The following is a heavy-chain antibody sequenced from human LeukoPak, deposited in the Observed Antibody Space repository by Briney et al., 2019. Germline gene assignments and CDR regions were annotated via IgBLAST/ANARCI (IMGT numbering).Heavy chain of an antibody. D-gene: IGHD1-26*01. CDR3: ARVGVGATTAWFDP. J-gene: IGHJ5*02. CDR1: GGTFSSYA. CDR2: IIPIFGTA. V-gene: IGHV1-69*05. Sequence: SVKVSCKASGGTFSSYAISWVRQAPGQGLEWMGGIIPIFGTANYAQKFQGRVTITTDESTSTAYMELSSLRSEDTAVYYCARVGVGATTAWFDPWGQGTLSPSPQ.